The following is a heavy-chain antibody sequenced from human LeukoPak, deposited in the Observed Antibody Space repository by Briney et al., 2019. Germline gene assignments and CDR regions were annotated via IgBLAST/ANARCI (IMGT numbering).Heavy chain of an antibody. CDR2: ISSSSSTI. V-gene: IGHV3-48*01. Sequence: PGGSLRLSCAASGFTFSSYSMNWVRQAPGKGLEWVSYISSSSSTIYYADSVKGRFTISRDNAKNSLYLQMNSLRAEDTAVYHCASGVSGSYYPNYWGQGTLVTVSS. CDR1: GFTFSSYS. CDR3: ASGVSGSYYPNY. D-gene: IGHD3-10*01. J-gene: IGHJ4*02.